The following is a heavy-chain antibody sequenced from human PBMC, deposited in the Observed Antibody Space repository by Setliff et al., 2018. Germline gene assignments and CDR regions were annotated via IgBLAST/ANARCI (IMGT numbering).Heavy chain of an antibody. CDR3: AKGGQQVAPDGRWFDP. V-gene: IGHV3-23*01. D-gene: IGHD6-13*01. CDR2: MGAGGDT. CDR1: GFNFRSYA. Sequence: GGSLRLSCAASGFNFRSYAMTWVRQAPGKGLEWVSTMGAGGDTYYADSVKGRFTISRDNSKDTLYLQMSSLRDDDTAVYYCAKGGQQVAPDGRWFDPWGQGSLVTVSS. J-gene: IGHJ5*02.